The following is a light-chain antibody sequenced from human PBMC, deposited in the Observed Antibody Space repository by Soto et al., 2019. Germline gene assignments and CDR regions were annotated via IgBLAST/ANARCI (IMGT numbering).Light chain of an antibody. CDR1: QSVRSS. V-gene: IGKV3-15*01. J-gene: IGKJ2*01. CDR2: GAS. Sequence: EIVMTQSPATLSVSPGERATLSCRASQSVRSSLAWYQQKPGQAPRLLIYGASARATGFPVRFSGSGSGTELTLTISSLQSEDSAVYYCQQYGNWPYTFGQGTKLEIK. CDR3: QQYGNWPYT.